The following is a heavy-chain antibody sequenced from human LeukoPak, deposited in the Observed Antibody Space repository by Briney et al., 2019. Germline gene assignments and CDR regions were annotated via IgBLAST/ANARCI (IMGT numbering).Heavy chain of an antibody. V-gene: IGHV3-21*01. Sequence: GGSLRLSCAASGFTFSSYSMNWVRQAPGKGLEWVSSISSSSSYIYYADSVKGRFTISRDNAKNSLYLQMNSLRAEDTAVYYCARDQNVDMATMENGFDYWGQGTLVTVSS. CDR1: GFTFSSYS. CDR2: ISSSSSYI. J-gene: IGHJ4*02. CDR3: ARDQNVDMATMENGFDY. D-gene: IGHD5-24*01.